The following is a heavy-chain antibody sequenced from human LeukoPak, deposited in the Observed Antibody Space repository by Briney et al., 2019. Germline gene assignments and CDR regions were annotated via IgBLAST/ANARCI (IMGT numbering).Heavy chain of an antibody. D-gene: IGHD7-27*01. V-gene: IGHV3-53*01. Sequence: TGGSLRLSCAASGFTFSSYSMNWVRQAPGKGLGWVSVVYSGGRTHYADFVRGRFTISRDNSKNTLYLQMNSLTAEDTAVYYCARVYSWGLEGYFDYWGQGTLVTVSS. CDR3: ARVYSWGLEGYFDY. CDR2: VYSGGRT. CDR1: GFTFSSYS. J-gene: IGHJ4*02.